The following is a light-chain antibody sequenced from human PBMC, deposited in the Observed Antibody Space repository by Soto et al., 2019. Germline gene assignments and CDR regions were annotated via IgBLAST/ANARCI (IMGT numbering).Light chain of an antibody. Sequence: QSVLTQPASVSGSPGQSIAISCTGTSSDIGGYNYVSWFQQHPGRAPRVLISEVSNRPSGVSHRFSGSKAGITASLTISGLQAEDEADYYCQSYDSSLINYVFGTGTKVTVL. CDR2: EVS. V-gene: IGLV2-14*01. CDR3: QSYDSSLINYV. CDR1: SSDIGGYNY. J-gene: IGLJ1*01.